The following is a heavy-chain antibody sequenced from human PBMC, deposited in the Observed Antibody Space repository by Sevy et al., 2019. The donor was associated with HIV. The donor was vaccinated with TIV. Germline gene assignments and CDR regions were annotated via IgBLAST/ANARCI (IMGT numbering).Heavy chain of an antibody. CDR3: ARDPTTVTTYYFDY. Sequence: GGSLRLSCAASGFTFSSYAMHWVRQAPGKGLEWVAVITYDGSNKYYADSVKGRFTISRDKSKNTLYLQMNRLRAEDTAVYYCARDPTTVTTYYFDYWGQGTLVTVSS. J-gene: IGHJ4*02. V-gene: IGHV3-30-3*01. CDR2: ITYDGSNK. D-gene: IGHD4-17*01. CDR1: GFTFSSYA.